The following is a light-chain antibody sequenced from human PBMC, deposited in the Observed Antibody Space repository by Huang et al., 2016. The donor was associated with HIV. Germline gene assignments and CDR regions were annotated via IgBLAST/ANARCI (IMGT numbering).Light chain of an antibody. CDR3: HQYTRWPPA. V-gene: IGKV3D-15*01. CDR1: QSVNNN. CDR2: GAS. Sequence: EIMMTQFPATLSVSLGERVTLSCRASQSVNNNVAWYQQKPDQTPRGLIYGASTRATGIPARFSGSGSGTEFTLTISSLQSEDFAVYYCHQYTRWPPAFGGGTKVEIK. J-gene: IGKJ4*01.